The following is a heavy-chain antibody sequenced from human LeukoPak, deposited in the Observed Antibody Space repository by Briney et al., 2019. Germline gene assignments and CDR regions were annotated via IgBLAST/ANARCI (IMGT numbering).Heavy chain of an antibody. D-gene: IGHD6-13*01. CDR1: GASIRNYY. CDR3: AKEGAAPGPDFDY. Sequence: SETLSLTCTVSGASIRNYYWSWIRQPAGKGLEWIGRIVPSGSTNYNPSLKSRFTMSVDTSKNQFSLKLNSVTAADTAVYYCAKEGAAPGPDFDYWGQGTLVIVSS. CDR2: IVPSGST. V-gene: IGHV4-4*07. J-gene: IGHJ4*02.